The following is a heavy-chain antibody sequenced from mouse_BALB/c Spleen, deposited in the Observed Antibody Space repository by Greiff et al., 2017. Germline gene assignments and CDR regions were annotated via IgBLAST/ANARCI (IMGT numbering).Heavy chain of an antibody. Sequence: QVQLQQSGAELVRPGVSVKISCKGSGYTFTDYAMHWVKQSHAKSLEWIGVISTYYGDASYNQKFKGKATMTVDKSSSTAYMELARLTSEDSAIYYCASAYYGNPFAYWGQGTLVTVSA. D-gene: IGHD2-10*01. CDR1: GYTFTDYA. J-gene: IGHJ3*01. CDR2: ISTYYGDA. CDR3: ASAYYGNPFAY. V-gene: IGHV1S137*01.